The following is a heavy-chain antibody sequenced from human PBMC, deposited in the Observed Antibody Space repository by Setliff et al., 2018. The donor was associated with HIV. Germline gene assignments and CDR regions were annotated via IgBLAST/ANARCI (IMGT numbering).Heavy chain of an antibody. CDR2: IWYDGINK. Sequence: PGGSLRLSCAASGFTFRSFGMHWVRQVPGKGLEWVAVIWYDGINKNYADSVRGRFTISRGNSRDTLYLEMSSLRVEDTALYYCAKADDGAAAGPAPWGQGTQVTVSS. V-gene: IGHV3-33*06. CDR3: AKADDGAAAGPAP. J-gene: IGHJ5*02. D-gene: IGHD6-13*01. CDR1: GFTFRSFG.